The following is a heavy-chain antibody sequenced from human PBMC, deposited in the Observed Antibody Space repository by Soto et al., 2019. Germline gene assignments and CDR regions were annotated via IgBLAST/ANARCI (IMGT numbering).Heavy chain of an antibody. Sequence: QVQLVESGGGVVQPGRSRRLSCAASGFTFSSYGMHWVRQAPGKGLEWVAVISYDGSNKYYADSVKGRFTISRDNSKHTLHVQMNSLRAEDTAVYYCAKEGHPPAWVDAFDIWGQGTMVTVSS. J-gene: IGHJ3*02. CDR3: AKEGHPPAWVDAFDI. CDR1: GFTFSSYG. D-gene: IGHD1-26*01. V-gene: IGHV3-30*18. CDR2: ISYDGSNK.